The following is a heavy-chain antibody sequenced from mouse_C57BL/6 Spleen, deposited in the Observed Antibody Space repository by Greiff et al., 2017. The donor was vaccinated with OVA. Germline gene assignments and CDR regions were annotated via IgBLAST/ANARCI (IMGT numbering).Heavy chain of an antibody. J-gene: IGHJ2*01. CDR1: GFTFSDAW. D-gene: IGHD3-3*01. CDR2: IRNKANNHAT. Sequence: EVKLQESGGGLVQPGGSMKLSCAASGFTFSDAWMDWVRQSPEKGLEWVAEIRNKANNHATYYAESVKGRFTISRDDSKSSVYLQMNSLRAEYTGIYYCTRGGTGYYFDYWGQGTTLTVSS. V-gene: IGHV6-6*01. CDR3: TRGGTGYYFDY.